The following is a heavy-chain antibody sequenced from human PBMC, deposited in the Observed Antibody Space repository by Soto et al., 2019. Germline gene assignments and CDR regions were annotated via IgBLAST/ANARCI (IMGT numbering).Heavy chain of an antibody. Sequence: PSETLSLPCAVYGGSFSAYYWSWVRQPPGKGLEWIGEIIHSESTKYNPSLKSRVTISVDTSKNQFSLKLSSVTAADTAVYYCARQRPTDGRWEFANYYGMDVWGQGTPVTVSS. CDR3: ARQRPTDGRWEFANYYGMDV. D-gene: IGHD1-26*01. CDR1: GGSFSAYY. V-gene: IGHV4-34*12. CDR2: IIHSEST. J-gene: IGHJ6*02.